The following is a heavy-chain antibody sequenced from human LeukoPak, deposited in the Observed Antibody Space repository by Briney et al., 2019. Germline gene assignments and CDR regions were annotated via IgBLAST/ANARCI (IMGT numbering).Heavy chain of an antibody. CDR3: ARVAGYCSSTSCYYYYGMDV. J-gene: IGHJ6*02. D-gene: IGHD2-2*01. CDR2: TNHSGST. V-gene: IGHV4-34*01. CDR1: GGSFSGYY. Sequence: SETLSLTCAVYGGSFSGYYWSWIRQPPGKGLEWIGETNHSGSTNYNPSLKSRVTISVDTSKNQFSLKLSSVTAADTAVYYCARVAGYCSSTSCYYYYGMDVWGQGTTVTVSS.